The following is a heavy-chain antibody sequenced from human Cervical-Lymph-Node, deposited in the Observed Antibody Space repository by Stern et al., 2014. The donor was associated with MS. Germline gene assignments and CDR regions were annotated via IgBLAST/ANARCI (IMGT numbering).Heavy chain of an antibody. J-gene: IGHJ4*02. CDR1: GFTFRGYS. CDR3: ARSYTSGPYDY. D-gene: IGHD6-19*01. V-gene: IGHV3-21*01. Sequence: EVHLVESGGGLVKPGGSLRLSCAASGFTFRGYSMNWVRQAPGKGLEWVSSIDTSGSYTYYADSVKGRFTISRDNAKNSLYLQMNSLRAEDTAVYFCARSYTSGPYDYWGQGTLVTASS. CDR2: IDTSGSYT.